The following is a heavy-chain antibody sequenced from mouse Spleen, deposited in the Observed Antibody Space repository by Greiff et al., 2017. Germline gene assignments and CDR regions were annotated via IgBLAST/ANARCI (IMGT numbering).Heavy chain of an antibody. CDR1: GYTFTSYW. V-gene: IGHV1-69*01. CDR3: ARPNWDKYFDV. Sequence: VQLQQPGAELVMPGASVKLSCKASGYTFTSYWMHWVKQRPGQGLEWIGEIDPSDSYTNYNQKFKGKATLTVDKSSSTAYMQLSSLTSEDSAVYYCARPNWDKYFDVWGAGTTVTVSS. CDR2: IDPSDSYT. D-gene: IGHD4-1*01. J-gene: IGHJ1*01.